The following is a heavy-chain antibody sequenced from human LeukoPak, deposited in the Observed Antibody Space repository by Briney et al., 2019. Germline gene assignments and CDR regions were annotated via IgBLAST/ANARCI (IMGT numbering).Heavy chain of an antibody. V-gene: IGHV3-11*03. CDR3: EAGTAADY. CDR1: GIPFSDYY. Sequence: PGGSLRLSCVVSGIPFSDYYMNWIRQAPGKGLEWISYISSTSSYTDYADSVKGRFTISRDNAQNALFLQMNSLRVEDTAVYYCEAGTAADYWGQGTRVAVSS. CDR2: ISSTSSYT. J-gene: IGHJ4*02. D-gene: IGHD6-13*01.